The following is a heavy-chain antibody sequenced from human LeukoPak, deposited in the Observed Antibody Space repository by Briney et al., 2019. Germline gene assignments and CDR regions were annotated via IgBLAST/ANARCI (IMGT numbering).Heavy chain of an antibody. V-gene: IGHV1-69*04. CDR2: IIPILGIA. D-gene: IGHD2-15*01. Sequence: GASLKVSCEASGGTFSSYAISWVREAPGQGLEWMGRIIPILGIANYAQKFQGRVTITADKSTSTAYMELSSLRSEDTAVYYCARVGRYCSGGSCHNWFDPWGQGTLVTVSS. J-gene: IGHJ5*02. CDR1: GGTFSSYA. CDR3: ARVGRYCSGGSCHNWFDP.